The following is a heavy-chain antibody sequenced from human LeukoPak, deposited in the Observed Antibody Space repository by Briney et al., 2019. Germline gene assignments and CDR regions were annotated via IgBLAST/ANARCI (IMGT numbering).Heavy chain of an antibody. J-gene: IGHJ4*02. CDR2: IYHSGST. CDR3: ARLYYGSGRVDY. V-gene: IGHV4-38-2*01. CDR1: GYSISSGYY. D-gene: IGHD3-10*01. Sequence: SETLSLTCAVSGYSISSGYYWGWIRQPPGKALEWIGSIYHSGSTYYNPSLKSRVTISVDTSKNQFSLKLSSVTAADTAVYYCARLYYGSGRVDYWGQGTLVTVSS.